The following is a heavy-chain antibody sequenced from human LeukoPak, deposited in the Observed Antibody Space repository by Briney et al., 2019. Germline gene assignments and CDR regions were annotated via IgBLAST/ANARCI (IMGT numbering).Heavy chain of an antibody. Sequence: SVKVSCKAFGGTFSSYAISWVRQAPGQGLEWMGGIIPIFGTANYAQKFQGRVTITTDESTSTAYMELSSLRSEDTAVYYCARNPRAAAVNWFDPWGQGTLVTVSS. V-gene: IGHV1-69*05. CDR3: ARNPRAAAVNWFDP. J-gene: IGHJ5*02. D-gene: IGHD6-13*01. CDR2: IIPIFGTA. CDR1: GGTFSSYA.